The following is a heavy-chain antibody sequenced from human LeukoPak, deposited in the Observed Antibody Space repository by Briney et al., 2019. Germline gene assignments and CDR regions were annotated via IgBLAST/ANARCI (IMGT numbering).Heavy chain of an antibody. V-gene: IGHV1-2*02. CDR3: ARVARNYDLLTGYYPYLDYFDF. CDR2: INPNSGGT. CDR1: GYTFTGYY. D-gene: IGHD3-9*01. Sequence: ASVKVSCKASGYTFTGYYMHWVRQAPGQGLEWMGWINPNSGGTYYAQKFQGRVTMTRDPSISTAYMELSRLRSDDTAVFYCARVARNYDLLTGYYPYLDYFDFWGQGTLVTVSS. J-gene: IGHJ4*02.